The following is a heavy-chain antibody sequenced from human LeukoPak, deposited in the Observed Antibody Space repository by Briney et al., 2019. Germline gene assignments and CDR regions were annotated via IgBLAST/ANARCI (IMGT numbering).Heavy chain of an antibody. CDR3: ARGDGAVAGLDFDY. J-gene: IGHJ4*02. CDR2: FDPEDGET. CDR1: GYTLTELS. Sequence: ASVKVSCKVSGYTLTELSMHWVRQAPGKGLEWMGGFDPEDGETIYAQKFQGRVTVTEDTSTDTAYMELSSLRSEDTAVYYCARGDGAVAGLDFDYWGQGTLVTVSS. D-gene: IGHD6-19*01. V-gene: IGHV1-24*01.